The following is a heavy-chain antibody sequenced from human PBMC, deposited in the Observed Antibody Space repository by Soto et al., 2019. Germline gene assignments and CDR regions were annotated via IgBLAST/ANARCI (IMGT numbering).Heavy chain of an antibody. J-gene: IGHJ4*02. CDR3: AKEHGSGSYWYYFDY. CDR1: GFTFSSYG. CDR2: ISYDGSNK. Sequence: QVPLVESGGGVVQPGRSLRLSCAASGFTFSSYGMHWVRQAPGKGLEWVAVISYDGSNKYYADSVKGRFTISRDNSKNTLYLQMNSLRAEDTAVYYCAKEHGSGSYWYYFDYWGQGTLVTVSS. V-gene: IGHV3-30*18. D-gene: IGHD3-10*01.